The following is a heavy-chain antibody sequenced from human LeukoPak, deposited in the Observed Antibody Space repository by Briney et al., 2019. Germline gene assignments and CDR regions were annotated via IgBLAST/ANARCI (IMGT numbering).Heavy chain of an antibody. CDR2: INPSGGST. D-gene: IGHD3-22*01. CDR3: ARDRVYYYDSSGYPTAAFDI. V-gene: IGHV1-46*01. J-gene: IGHJ3*02. CDR1: GYTFTSYY. Sequence: ASVKVSCTASGYTFTSYYMHWVRQAPGQGLEWMGIINPSGGSTSYAQKLQGRVTMTTDTSTSTAYMGLRSLRSDDTAVYYCARDRVYYYDSSGYPTAAFDIWGQGTMVTVSS.